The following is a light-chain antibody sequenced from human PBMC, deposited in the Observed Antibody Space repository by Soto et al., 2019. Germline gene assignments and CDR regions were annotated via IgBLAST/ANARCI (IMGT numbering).Light chain of an antibody. J-gene: IGKJ1*01. CDR3: QQYKSFWS. CDR2: DAS. V-gene: IGKV1-5*01. CDR1: QSISSW. Sequence: DIQMTQSPSTLSASVGDRVTITCRASQSISSWVAWYQQKPGKAPKVLIFDASTLKSGVPSRFRGSGSGTEFTLTITSLQPDDFATYYCQQYKSFWSFGQGTKVEIK.